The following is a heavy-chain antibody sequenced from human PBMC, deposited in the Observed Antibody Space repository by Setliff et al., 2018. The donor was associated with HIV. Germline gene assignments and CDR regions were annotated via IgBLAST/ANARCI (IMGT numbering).Heavy chain of an antibody. CDR1: GFSFSTHA. D-gene: IGHD3-10*01. V-gene: IGHV3-21*06. Sequence: SGGSLRLSCAGSGFSFSTHAMNWVRQAPGKGLEWISYITRSSSERQYAESVRGRFTISRDNAKDSLYLQMDSLTAEDTAIYYCARGHYRSGWGQGTQVTVS. CDR3: ARGHYRSG. CDR2: ITRSSSER. J-gene: IGHJ4*02.